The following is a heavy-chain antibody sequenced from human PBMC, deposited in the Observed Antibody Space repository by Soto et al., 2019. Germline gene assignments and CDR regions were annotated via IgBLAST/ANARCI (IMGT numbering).Heavy chain of an antibody. J-gene: IGHJ6*02. Sequence: ASVKVSCKASGYTFTGYYMHWVRQAPGQGLEWMGWINPNSGGTNYAQKFQGWVTMTRDTSISPAYMELSRLRSDDTAVYYCARGLYPGIAAAGLPDDYYYYGMDVWGQGTTVTVSS. CDR1: GYTFTGYY. CDR3: ARGLYPGIAAAGLPDDYYYYGMDV. D-gene: IGHD6-13*01. V-gene: IGHV1-2*04. CDR2: INPNSGGT.